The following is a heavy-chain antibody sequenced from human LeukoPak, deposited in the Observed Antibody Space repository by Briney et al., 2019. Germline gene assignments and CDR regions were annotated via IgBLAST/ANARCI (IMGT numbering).Heavy chain of an antibody. J-gene: IGHJ4*02. CDR1: GFTFSDHY. Sequence: GGSLRLSCAASGFTFSDHYMDWVRQAPGKGLEWVGRIRNKANSYTTEYAASVKGRFTISRDDSKNSLYLQMNSLKTEDTAAYYCASSGSSSGYYYGMGYWGQGTLVTVSS. CDR2: IRNKANSYTT. D-gene: IGHD3-22*01. CDR3: ASSGSSSGYYYGMGY. V-gene: IGHV3-72*01.